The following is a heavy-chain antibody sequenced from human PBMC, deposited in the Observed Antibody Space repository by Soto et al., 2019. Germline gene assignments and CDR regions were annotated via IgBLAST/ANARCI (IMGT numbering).Heavy chain of an antibody. D-gene: IGHD3-22*01. Sequence: SETLSLTCAVYGGSFSGYYWSWIRQPPGKGLEWIGEINHSGSTNYNPSLKSRVTISVDTSKNQFSLKLSSVTAADTAVYYCALYYYDSSGYFGSHFDYWGQGTLVTVSS. V-gene: IGHV4-34*01. J-gene: IGHJ4*02. CDR2: INHSGST. CDR3: ALYYYDSSGYFGSHFDY. CDR1: GGSFSGYY.